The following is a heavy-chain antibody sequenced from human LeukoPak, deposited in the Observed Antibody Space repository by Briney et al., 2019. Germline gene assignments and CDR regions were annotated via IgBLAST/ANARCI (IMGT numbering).Heavy chain of an antibody. J-gene: IGHJ4*02. CDR1: GGSISSYY. D-gene: IGHD1-26*01. CDR2: ISYSGST. V-gene: IGHV4-59*01. CDR3: AADYSGNYHVEFDY. Sequence: SETLSLTCTVSGGSISSYYWSWIRQPPGKGLEWIGYISYSGSTNYNPSLKSRVTISVDTSKNQFSLKLSSVTAADTALYYCAADYSGNYHVEFDYWGQGTLVTVSP.